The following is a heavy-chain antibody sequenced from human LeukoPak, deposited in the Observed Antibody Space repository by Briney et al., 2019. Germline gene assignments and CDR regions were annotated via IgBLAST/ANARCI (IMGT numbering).Heavy chain of an antibody. D-gene: IGHD3-10*01. Sequence: GGSLRLSCAASGFTFSRNAMSWARQAPGKGLEWVSVIYTGGGTYYADSVKGRFTISRDNSKNTLYLQMNSLRAEDTAVYYCETRYGSGSYHMDVWGQGTTVTVSS. CDR2: IYTGGGT. CDR3: ETRYGSGSYHMDV. V-gene: IGHV3-66*01. J-gene: IGHJ6*02. CDR1: GFTFSRNA.